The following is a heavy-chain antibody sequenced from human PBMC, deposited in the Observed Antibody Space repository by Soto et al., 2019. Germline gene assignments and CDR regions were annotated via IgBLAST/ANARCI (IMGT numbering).Heavy chain of an antibody. V-gene: IGHV3-23*01. D-gene: IGHD2-2*01. Sequence: XGSLRLSCASSVCTFSSYAMSCVRQAPGKGLEWVSAISGSGGSTYYADSVKGRFTISRDNSKNTLYLQMNSLRAEDTAVYYCAKWANQYYYYYGMEVWGPGTTHTVSS. J-gene: IGHJ6*01. CDR1: VCTFSSYA. CDR3: AKWANQYYYYYGMEV. CDR2: ISGSGGST.